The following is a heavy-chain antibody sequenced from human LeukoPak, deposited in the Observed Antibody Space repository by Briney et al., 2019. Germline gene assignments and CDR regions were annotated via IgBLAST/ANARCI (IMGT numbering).Heavy chain of an antibody. CDR3: ARDLQEYYYYGMDV. J-gene: IGHJ6*02. CDR2: TWYDGSNK. CDR1: GFTFSSYG. Sequence: GGSLRLSCAASGFTFSSYGMHWVRQAPGKGLEWVAVTWYDGSNKYYADSVKGRFTISRDNSKNTLYLQMNSLRAEDTAVYYCARDLQEYYYYGMDVWGQGTTVTVSS. V-gene: IGHV3-33*01.